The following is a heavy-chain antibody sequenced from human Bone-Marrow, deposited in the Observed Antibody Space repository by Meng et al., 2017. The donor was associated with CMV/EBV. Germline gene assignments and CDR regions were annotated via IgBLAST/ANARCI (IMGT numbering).Heavy chain of an antibody. CDR3: ARGGTFYYGSGSYYLFDY. D-gene: IGHD3-10*01. V-gene: IGHV1-18*01. Sequence: ASVKVSCKASGYTFTSYGISWVRQAPGQGLEWMGWISAYNGNTNYAQKLQGRITITTDESTSTAYMELSSLRSEDTAVYYCARGGTFYYGSGSYYLFDYWGQGTLVTVSS. CDR2: ISAYNGNT. CDR1: GYTFTSYG. J-gene: IGHJ4*02.